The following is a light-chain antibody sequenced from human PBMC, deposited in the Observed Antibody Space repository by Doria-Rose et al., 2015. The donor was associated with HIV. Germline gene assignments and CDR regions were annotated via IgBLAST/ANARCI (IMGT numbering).Light chain of an antibody. J-gene: IGLJ3*02. V-gene: IGLV2-23*02. CDR3: CSYAGSTTLV. Sequence: SVLTQPASVSGSPGQSITISCTGTSSDVGSYNVVSWYQKHPGKAPKLMIHEVNKRPSGISNRFSGSKSGNTASLTISGLQAEDEADYYCCSYAGSTTLVFGGGTKLTVL. CDR2: EVN. CDR1: SSDVGSYNV.